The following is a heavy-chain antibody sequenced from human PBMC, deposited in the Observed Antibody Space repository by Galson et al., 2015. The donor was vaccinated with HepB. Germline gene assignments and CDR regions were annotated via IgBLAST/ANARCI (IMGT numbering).Heavy chain of an antibody. V-gene: IGHV3-7*01. D-gene: IGHD3-22*01. Sequence: SLRLSCAASGFRFSNDWMDWVRQAPGKGLEWVANIKEDGSEKHYVDSVKGRFTISRDNVENSLYLQMTSLRAEDTAVYYCSWFLGDWGQGTLVTVPS. CDR1: GFRFSNDW. J-gene: IGHJ4*02. CDR2: IKEDGSEK. CDR3: SWFLGD.